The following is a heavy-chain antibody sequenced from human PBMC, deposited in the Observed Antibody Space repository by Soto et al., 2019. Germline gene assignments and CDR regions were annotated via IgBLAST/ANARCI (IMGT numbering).Heavy chain of an antibody. V-gene: IGHV2-70*04. CDR3: ARVYYFGSSGYYEYLFDY. CDR1: GFSLSTTGMR. CDR2: IDWDDDK. Sequence: GSGPTLVNPKQTLTLTCAFSGFSLSTTGMRVGWIRQPPGKALEWLARIDWDDDKFYSTSLKTRLTISKDTSRNQVVLTMTNMDPVDTATYYCARVYYFGSSGYYEYLFDYWGQGALVTVSS. D-gene: IGHD3-22*01. J-gene: IGHJ4*02.